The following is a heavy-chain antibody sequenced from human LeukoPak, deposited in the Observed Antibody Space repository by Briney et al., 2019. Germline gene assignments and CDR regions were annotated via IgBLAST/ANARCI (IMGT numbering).Heavy chain of an antibody. J-gene: IGHJ4*02. CDR1: GFIFSIYE. CDR2: ISSSGNII. CDR3: AGRKLGDNFDY. D-gene: IGHD1-26*01. Sequence: GGSLRLSRAASGFIFSIYEMTWVCQAPGKGLEWVSYISSSGNIIYYADSVKGRFTISRDNAKNSLYLQMNSLRAEDTAVYYCAGRKLGDNFDYWGQGTLVTVSS. V-gene: IGHV3-48*03.